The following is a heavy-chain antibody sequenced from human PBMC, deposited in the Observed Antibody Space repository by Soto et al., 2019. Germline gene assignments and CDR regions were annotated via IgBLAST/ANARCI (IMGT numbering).Heavy chain of an antibody. D-gene: IGHD3-22*01. CDR2: IYSGGST. Sequence: EVQLVESGGGLIQPGGSLRLSCAASGFTFSSNDMNWVRQAPGKGLEWVSLIYSGGSTYYADSMKGRFTISSDNSKKTLYLHLSSLRAEDTAVFYCAPMPLLPGAPWGQGTMVTVSS. CDR1: GFTFSSND. J-gene: IGHJ3*01. V-gene: IGHV3-53*01. CDR3: APMPLLPGAP.